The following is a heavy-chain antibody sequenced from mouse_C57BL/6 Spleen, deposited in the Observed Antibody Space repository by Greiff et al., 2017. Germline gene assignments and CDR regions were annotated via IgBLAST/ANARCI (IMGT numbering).Heavy chain of an antibody. D-gene: IGHD1-1*01. V-gene: IGHV3-6*01. CDR3: ARAYYYGSSYFDY. Sequence: EVQLQESGPGLVKPSPSLSLTCSVTGYSITSGYYWNWIRQFPGNKLEWMGYISYDGSNNYNPSLKNRISITRDTSKNQFFLKLNSVTTEDTATYYCARAYYYGSSYFDYWGQGTTLTVSS. J-gene: IGHJ2*01. CDR1: GYSITSGYY. CDR2: ISYDGSN.